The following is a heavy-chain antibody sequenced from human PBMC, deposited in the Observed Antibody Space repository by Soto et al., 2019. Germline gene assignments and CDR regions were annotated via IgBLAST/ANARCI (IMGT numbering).Heavy chain of an antibody. CDR2: ISGSGGST. CDR3: AKDPTPYDILTDYFDY. CDR1: GFTFSSYA. V-gene: IGHV3-23*01. J-gene: IGHJ4*02. Sequence: GGSLRLSCAASGFTFSSYAMSWVRQAPGKGLEWVSAISGSGGSTYYADSVKGRFTISRDNSKNTLYLQMNRLRAEDTAVYYCAKDPTPYDILTDYFDYWGQGTLVTVSS. D-gene: IGHD3-9*01.